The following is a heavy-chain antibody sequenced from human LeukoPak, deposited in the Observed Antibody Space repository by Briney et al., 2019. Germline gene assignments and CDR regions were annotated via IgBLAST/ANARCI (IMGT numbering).Heavy chain of an antibody. Sequence: ASVKVSCKVSGYTLTELSMHWVRQAPGKGLEWMGGFDPEDGETIYAQKFQGRVTMTEDTSTDTAYMKLSSLRSEDTAVYYCATSGYSGSYWYFDYWGQGTLVTVSS. CDR1: GYTLTELS. CDR2: FDPEDGET. CDR3: ATSGYSGSYWYFDY. J-gene: IGHJ4*02. V-gene: IGHV1-24*01. D-gene: IGHD1-26*01.